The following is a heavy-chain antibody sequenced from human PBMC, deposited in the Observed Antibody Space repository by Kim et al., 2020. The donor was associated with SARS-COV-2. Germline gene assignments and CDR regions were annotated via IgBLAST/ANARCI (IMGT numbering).Heavy chain of an antibody. CDR1: GGSITSTSYY. D-gene: IGHD6-13*01. CDR3: AREVGSSSYGGYFYYGMDV. Sequence: SETLSLTCTVSGGSITSTSYYWGWIRQSPGKGLEWIGTIYHTGTTDYNPSLKSRLTISIDTSKSQFSLKLNSVTVADTAVYFCAREVGSSSYGGYFYYGMDVWGQGTTVTVS. J-gene: IGHJ6*02. V-gene: IGHV4-39*07. CDR2: IYHTGTT.